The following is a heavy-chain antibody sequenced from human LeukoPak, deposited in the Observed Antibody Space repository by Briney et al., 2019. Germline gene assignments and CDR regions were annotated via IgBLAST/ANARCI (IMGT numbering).Heavy chain of an antibody. CDR3: ARGYSNYGNYYYYYYMDV. CDR2: INHSGST. D-gene: IGHD4-11*01. J-gene: IGHJ6*03. V-gene: IGHV4-34*01. Sequence: SETLSLTCAVYGGSFSGYYWSWIRQPPGKGLEWIGEINHSGSTNYNPSLKSRVTISVDTSKNQFSLKLSSVTAADTAVYCCARGYSNYGNYYYYYYMDVWGKGTTVTVSS. CDR1: GGSFSGYY.